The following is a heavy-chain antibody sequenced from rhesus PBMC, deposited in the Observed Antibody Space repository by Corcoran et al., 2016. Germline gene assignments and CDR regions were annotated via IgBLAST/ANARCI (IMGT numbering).Heavy chain of an antibody. CDR1: GFTFSDYY. J-gene: IGHJ6*01. CDR2: IRNKANGGTA. D-gene: IGHD3-3*01. V-gene: IGHV3-116*02. CDR3: ARAKPAMGLGRGIIRDGLDS. Sequence: EVRLVESGGGLVQPGGSLRLSCAASGFTFSDYYMSWVRQAPGKGPEWVGFIRNKANGGTAEYAASVKGRFTISRDDSKSIASLQMNSLKTEETAVYYGARAKPAMGLGRGIIRDGLDSWGQGVVVTVSS.